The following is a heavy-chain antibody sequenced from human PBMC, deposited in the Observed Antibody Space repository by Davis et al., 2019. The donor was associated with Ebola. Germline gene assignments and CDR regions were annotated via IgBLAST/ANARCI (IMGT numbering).Heavy chain of an antibody. V-gene: IGHV1-2*04. Sequence: ASVKVSCKASGYTFTGYYMHWVRQAPGQGLEWMGWINPNSGGTNYAQKFQGWVTMTRDTSISTAYMELSRLRSDDTAVYYCARCDIVVVPAPGCLWFDPWGQGTLVTVSS. CDR2: INPNSGGT. J-gene: IGHJ5*02. CDR1: GYTFTGYY. CDR3: ARCDIVVVPAPGCLWFDP. D-gene: IGHD2-2*01.